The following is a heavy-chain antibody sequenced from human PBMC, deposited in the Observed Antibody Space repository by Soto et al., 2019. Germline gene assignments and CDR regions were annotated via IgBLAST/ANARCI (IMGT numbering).Heavy chain of an antibody. CDR2: TYYRSKWYN. J-gene: IGHJ5*02. D-gene: IGHD1-7*01. V-gene: IGHV6-1*01. CDR3: ARDVTGTTLFFWFDP. Sequence: RSQTLSLTGAISGDSVSSNSAAWNSIRQSPSRGLEWLGRTYYRSKWYNDYAVSVKRRITINPDTSKNQFSLHLNSVTPEDTAVYYCARDVTGTTLFFWFDPWGHGTLVTVSS. CDR1: GDSVSSNSAA.